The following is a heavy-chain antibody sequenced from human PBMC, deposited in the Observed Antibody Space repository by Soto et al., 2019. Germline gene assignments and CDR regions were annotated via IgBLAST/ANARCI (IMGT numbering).Heavy chain of an antibody. CDR3: ARRTYDSSGYPSGFDY. CDR1: GYRFTSYW. J-gene: IGHJ4*02. V-gene: IGHV5-10-1*01. D-gene: IGHD3-22*01. Sequence: PGESLKISCKGSGYRFTSYWISWVRQMPGKGLEWMGRIDPSDSYTNYSPSFQGHVTISADKSISTAYLQWSTLKASDTAMYYCARRTYDSSGYPSGFDYGGQGTLVPF. CDR2: IDPSDSYT.